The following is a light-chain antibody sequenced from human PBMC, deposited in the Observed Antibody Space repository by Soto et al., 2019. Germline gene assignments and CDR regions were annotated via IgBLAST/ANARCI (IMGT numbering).Light chain of an antibody. CDR1: SSDIGGYNY. Sequence: QSALTQPASVSGSPGQSITISCIGSSSDIGGYNYVSWHRQHPGKAPKLMIYDVYDRPLGVSNRFSGSKSGNTASLTISGLQGEDEADYYRSSYPDNRSYVFGAGTKVTVL. J-gene: IGLJ1*01. V-gene: IGLV2-14*03. CDR2: DVY. CDR3: SSYPDNRSYV.